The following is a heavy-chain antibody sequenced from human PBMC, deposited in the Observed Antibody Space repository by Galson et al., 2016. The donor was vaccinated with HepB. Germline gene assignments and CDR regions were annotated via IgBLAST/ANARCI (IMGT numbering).Heavy chain of an antibody. CDR3: ARRRQGFNYVLDG. J-gene: IGHJ6*02. D-gene: IGHD4-11*01. CDR1: GYRFTSHY. Sequence: QSGAEVKKPGESLKNSCKGSGYRFTSHYIAWVRLMPGKGLEYMGIIYPGDSETRYNPSFQAQVTISAAKSINTAYLHWSSLKASDTAIYYCARRRQGFNYVLDGWGQGTTVTVSS. CDR2: IYPGDSET. V-gene: IGHV5-51*01.